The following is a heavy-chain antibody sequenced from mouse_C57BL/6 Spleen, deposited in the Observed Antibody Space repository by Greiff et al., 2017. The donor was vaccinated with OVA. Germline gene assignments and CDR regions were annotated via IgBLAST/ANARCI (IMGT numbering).Heavy chain of an antibody. J-gene: IGHJ1*03. Sequence: VQLKQPGAELVKPGASVKLSCKASGYTFTSYWMHWVKQRPGRGLEWIGRIDPNSGGTKYNEKFKSKATLTVDKPSSTAYMQLSSLTSEDSAVYYCARSPYYYGSSSYWYVDVWGTGTTVTVSS. D-gene: IGHD1-1*01. V-gene: IGHV1-72*01. CDR1: GYTFTSYW. CDR3: ARSPYYYGSSSYWYVDV. CDR2: IDPNSGGT.